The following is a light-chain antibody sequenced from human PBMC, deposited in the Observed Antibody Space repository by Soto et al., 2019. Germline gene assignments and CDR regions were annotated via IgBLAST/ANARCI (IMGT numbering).Light chain of an antibody. Sequence: QSALTQPPSASGSPGQSVTISRTGTTSDVGAYNYVSWYQQHPGKAPKLMIYEVTKRPSGVPDRFSGSKSGNTASLTVSGLQAEDEADYFCSSYAGSNSFVFGSGTKVTVL. CDR3: SSYAGSNSFV. V-gene: IGLV2-8*01. CDR1: TSDVGAYNY. J-gene: IGLJ1*01. CDR2: EVT.